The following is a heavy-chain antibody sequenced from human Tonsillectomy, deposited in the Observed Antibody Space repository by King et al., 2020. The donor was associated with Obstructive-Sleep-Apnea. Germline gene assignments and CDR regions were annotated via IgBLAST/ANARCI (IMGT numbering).Heavy chain of an antibody. CDR3: AKRGYGGNGPDY. D-gene: IGHD4-23*01. Sequence: QVQLVESGGGVVQPGRSLRLSCAASGFIFSNYGIHRVRQAPGKGLEWVAFITYDGSNKYYADSVKGRFTISRDNSKNTLFLQMNSLRPEDTAVYYCAKRGYGGNGPDYWGQGTLVTVSS. CDR2: ITYDGSNK. J-gene: IGHJ4*02. CDR1: GFIFSNYG. V-gene: IGHV3-30*02.